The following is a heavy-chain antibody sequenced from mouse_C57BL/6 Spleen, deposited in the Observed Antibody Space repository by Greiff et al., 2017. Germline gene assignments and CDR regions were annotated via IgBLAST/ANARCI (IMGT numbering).Heavy chain of an antibody. J-gene: IGHJ2*01. D-gene: IGHD1-1*01. CDR1: GYTFTSYW. Sequence: VQLQQPGAELVKPGASVKMSCKASGYTFTSYWITWVKQRPGQGLEWIGDIYPGSGSTNYNEKFKSKATLTVDTSSSTAYMQLSSLTSEDSAVYYCARSWVTTEVVPDYWGQGTTVTVAS. CDR3: ARSWVTTEVVPDY. CDR2: IYPGSGST. V-gene: IGHV1-55*01.